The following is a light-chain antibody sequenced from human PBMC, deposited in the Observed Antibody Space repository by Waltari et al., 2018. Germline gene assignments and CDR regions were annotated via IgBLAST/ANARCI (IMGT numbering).Light chain of an antibody. CDR3: QQHGSSPYT. CDR1: QSVSKNY. Sequence: EIVLTQSPDTLSLSPGERAALSCRASQSVSKNYLAWYQQKPGQAPRLLISVASSRATGIPDRFSGSGSGTDFTLTISRLEPEDLAVYYCQQHGSSPYTFGQGTKLEIK. V-gene: IGKV3-20*01. J-gene: IGKJ2*01. CDR2: VAS.